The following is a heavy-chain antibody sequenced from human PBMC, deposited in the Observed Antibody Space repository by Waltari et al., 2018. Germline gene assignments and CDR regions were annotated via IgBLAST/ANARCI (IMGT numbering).Heavy chain of an antibody. CDR3: ARDPSPIVVVTAMWFDP. J-gene: IGHJ5*02. D-gene: IGHD2-21*02. CDR2: ISYDGSNK. CDR1: GFTFSSYA. V-gene: IGHV3-30*01. Sequence: QVQLVESGGGVVQPGRSLRLSCAASGFTFSSYAMHWVRQAPSKGLEWVAVISYDGSNKYYADSVKGRFTISRDNSKNTLYLQMNSLRAEDTAVYYCARDPSPIVVVTAMWFDPWGQGTLVTVSS.